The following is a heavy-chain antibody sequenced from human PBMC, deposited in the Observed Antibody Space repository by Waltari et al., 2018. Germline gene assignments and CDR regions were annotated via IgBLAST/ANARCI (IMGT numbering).Heavy chain of an antibody. CDR1: GYSISSGYY. CDR3: ARPSGSEDAFDI. D-gene: IGHD2-15*01. Sequence: QVQLQESGPGLVKPSETLSLTCAVSGYSISSGYYWGWIRQLPGKGLEWIGSIYHSGSTYYNPSLKSRVTISVDTSKNQFSLKLSSVTAADTAVYYCARPSGSEDAFDIWGQGTMVTVSS. J-gene: IGHJ3*02. V-gene: IGHV4-38-2*01. CDR2: IYHSGST.